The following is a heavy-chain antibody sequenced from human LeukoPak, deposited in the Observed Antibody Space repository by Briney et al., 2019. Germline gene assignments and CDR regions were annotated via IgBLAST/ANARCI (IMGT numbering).Heavy chain of an antibody. Sequence: GGSLRLSCAASGFTFSSYGMHWVRQAPGKGLEWVAFIRYDGSNKYYADSVKGRFTISRDNSENTLYLQMNSLRAEDTAVYYCAKDAPPYCSSTSCFGYWGQGTLVTVSS. D-gene: IGHD2-2*01. V-gene: IGHV3-30*02. CDR2: IRYDGSNK. J-gene: IGHJ4*02. CDR3: AKDAPPYCSSTSCFGY. CDR1: GFTFSSYG.